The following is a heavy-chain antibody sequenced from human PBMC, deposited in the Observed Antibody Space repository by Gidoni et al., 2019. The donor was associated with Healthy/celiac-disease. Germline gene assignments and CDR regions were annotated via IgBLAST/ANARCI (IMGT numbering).Heavy chain of an antibody. Sequence: QVQLVQSGAEVKKPVSSVKVSCKASGGTFSSYAISWVRQAPGQGLEWMGGIITIFGTANYAQKFQGRVKITADESTSTAYMELRSLRSEDTEVYDCARARLTDTAMGIRDHYYYYGMDDWGQGTTGTVS. CDR1: GGTFSSYA. V-gene: IGHV1-69*01. J-gene: IGHJ6*02. CDR3: ARARLTDTAMGIRDHYYYYGMDD. CDR2: IITIFGTA. D-gene: IGHD5-18*01.